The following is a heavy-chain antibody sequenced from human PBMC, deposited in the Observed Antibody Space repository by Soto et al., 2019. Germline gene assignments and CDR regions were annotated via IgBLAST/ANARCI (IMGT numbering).Heavy chain of an antibody. D-gene: IGHD2-21*02. CDR1: GFTFSDYG. J-gene: IGHJ3*01. CDR2: ISFDSRDK. CDR3: ARVCGGDCGNAFDV. V-gene: IGHV3-33*05. Sequence: QVQLVESGGGVIKPGRSRRLSSAASGFTFSDYGIHWVREAPGKGLEWVATISFDSRDKLYVDSMKGRLTISRENSRNTVYLQMDSLRAEDTAVYHCARVCGGDCGNAFDVWGQGTVVTVSS.